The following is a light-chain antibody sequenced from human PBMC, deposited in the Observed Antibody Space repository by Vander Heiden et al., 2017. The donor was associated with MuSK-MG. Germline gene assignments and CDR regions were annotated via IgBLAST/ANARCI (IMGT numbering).Light chain of an antibody. Sequence: DIQMTQSPSPLSASVGDRVTITCRASQSISSYLNWYQQKQGKAPKLLIYAASSLQSGVPSRFSGSGYGKDFTLTNSSLQPEDFASYYCQQTDSNPPSTFGQGTKMEIK. V-gene: IGKV1-39*01. CDR3: QQTDSNPPST. CDR2: AAS. J-gene: IGKJ2*02. CDR1: QSISSY.